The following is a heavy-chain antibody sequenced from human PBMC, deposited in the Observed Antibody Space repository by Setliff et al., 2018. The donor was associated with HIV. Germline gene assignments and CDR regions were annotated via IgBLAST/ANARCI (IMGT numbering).Heavy chain of an antibody. CDR3: ARGSEYSGSYYPDYFDY. Sequence: SETLSLTCTLSGGSISSSSYYWGWIRQPPGKGLEWIGSIYYSGSTYYNPSLKSRVTISVDTSKNQFSLKLSSVTAADTAVYYCARGSEYSGSYYPDYFDYWGQGTLVTISS. CDR1: GGSISSSSYY. CDR2: IYYSGST. V-gene: IGHV4-39*07. J-gene: IGHJ4*02. D-gene: IGHD1-26*01.